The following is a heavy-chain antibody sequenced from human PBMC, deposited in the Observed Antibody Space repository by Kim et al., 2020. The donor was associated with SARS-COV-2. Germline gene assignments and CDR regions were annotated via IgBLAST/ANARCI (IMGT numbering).Heavy chain of an antibody. CDR1: GFTFSSYW. Sequence: GGSLRLSCAASGFTFSSYWMSWVRQAPGKGLEWVANINQDGSEKYYVDSVKGRFTISRDNSKNSLYLQMNSLRAEDTAVYYCARDRQARGSSWYWGHWGQGTLVPVSS. CDR2: INQDGSEK. J-gene: IGHJ4*02. V-gene: IGHV3-7*01. CDR3: ARDRQARGSSWYWGH. D-gene: IGHD6-13*01.